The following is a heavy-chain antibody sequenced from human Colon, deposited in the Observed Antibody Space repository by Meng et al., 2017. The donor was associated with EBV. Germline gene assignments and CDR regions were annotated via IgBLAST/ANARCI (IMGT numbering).Heavy chain of an antibody. Sequence: VQLQESGPGLVRPSATLPLTCTVSGGSISSYYWTWIRQPPGKGLEWIGYIYYSGSTNYNPSLKSRVTISVDTSKNQFSLKLSSVTTTDTAVYYCARNTVTTSGSSNYWYFDLWGRGTLVTVSS. J-gene: IGHJ2*01. V-gene: IGHV4-59*01. CDR3: ARNTVTTSGSSNYWYFDL. CDR1: GGSISSYY. D-gene: IGHD4-17*01. CDR2: IYYSGST.